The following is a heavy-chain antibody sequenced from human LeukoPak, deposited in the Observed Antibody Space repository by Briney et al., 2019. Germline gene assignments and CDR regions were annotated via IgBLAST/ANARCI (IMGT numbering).Heavy chain of an antibody. J-gene: IGHJ4*02. D-gene: IGHD3-16*01. CDR3: ARLRQFLGGDDY. V-gene: IGHV4-59*08. CDR1: GGSISSYY. Sequence: PSETLSLTCTVSGGSISSYYWSWIRQPPGKGLEWIGYNYYSGSTNYNPSLKSRVTISVDTSKNQFSLKLSSVTAADTAVYYCARLRQFLGGDDYWGQGTLVTVSS. CDR2: NYYSGST.